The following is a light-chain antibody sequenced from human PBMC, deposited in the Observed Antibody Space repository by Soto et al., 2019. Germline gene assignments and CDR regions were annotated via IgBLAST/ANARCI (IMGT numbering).Light chain of an antibody. J-gene: IGLJ2*01. CDR2: EVS. V-gene: IGLV2-8*01. CDR3: SSFAGNNNLV. CDR1: SSDDGGYNY. Sequence: QSALTQPPSASGSPGQSVTMSCTGTSSDDGGYNYVSWYQQHPGKAPKLMISEVSKRPSGVPDRFSGSKSGNTASLTVSGLQAEDEADYYCSSFAGNNNLVFGGGTKLTVL.